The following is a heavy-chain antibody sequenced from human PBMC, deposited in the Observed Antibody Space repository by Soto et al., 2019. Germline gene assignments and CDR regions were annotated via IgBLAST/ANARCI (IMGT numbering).Heavy chain of an antibody. V-gene: IGHV1-2*04. D-gene: IGHD3-3*01. CDR1: GYTFTGYY. CDR2: INPNSGGT. CDR3: AREGSSITIFGVVITGYMDV. Sequence: ASVKVSCKASGYTFTGYYMHWVRQAPGQGLEWMGWINPNSGGTNYAQKFQGWVTMTRDTSISTAYMELSRLRSDDTAVYYCAREGSSITIFGVVITGYMDVWGKGTTVTVSS. J-gene: IGHJ6*03.